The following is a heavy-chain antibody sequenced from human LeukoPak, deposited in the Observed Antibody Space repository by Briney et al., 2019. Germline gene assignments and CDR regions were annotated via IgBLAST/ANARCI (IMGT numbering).Heavy chain of an antibody. CDR2: FNPNSGGT. J-gene: IGHJ6*03. V-gene: IGHV1-2*02. CDR3: ARXXXGFWSGYLSDQSYYMDV. CDR1: GYTFTGYY. Sequence: GASVKVSCKASGYTFTGYYMHWVRQAPGQGLEWMGWFNPNSGGTNYAQKFQGRVTMTRDTSISTAYMELSRLRSDDTAVYYCARXXXGFWSGYLSDQSYYMDVWGKGTTVTVSS. D-gene: IGHD3-3*01.